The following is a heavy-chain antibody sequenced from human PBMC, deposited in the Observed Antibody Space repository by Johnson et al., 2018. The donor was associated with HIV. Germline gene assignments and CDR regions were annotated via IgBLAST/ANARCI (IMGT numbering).Heavy chain of an antibody. CDR2: IWYDGSNK. CDR3: ARDRAVPDDGYNDYAFDI. D-gene: IGHD5-24*01. Sequence: QVQLVESGGGVVQPGRSLRLSCAASGFTFSSYGMHWVRQVPGKGLDWVAVIWYDGSNKYYADSVKGRFTISRDNSKNTLYLQMNSLRAEDTAVYYCARDRAVPDDGYNDYAFDIWGQGTMVTVSS. CDR1: GFTFSSYG. J-gene: IGHJ3*02. V-gene: IGHV3-33*01.